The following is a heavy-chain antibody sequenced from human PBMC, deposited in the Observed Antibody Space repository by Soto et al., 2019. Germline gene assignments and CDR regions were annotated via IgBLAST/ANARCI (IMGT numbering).Heavy chain of an antibody. CDR3: ARVWQQLGSNRFDP. CDR1: GGSISSGDYY. D-gene: IGHD6-13*01. CDR2: IYYSGST. J-gene: IGHJ5*02. V-gene: IGHV4-30-4*01. Sequence: SETLSLTCTVSGGSISSGDYYWSWIRQPPGKGLEWIGYIYYSGSTYYNPSLKSRVTISVDTSKDQFSLKLSSVTAADTAVYYCARVWQQLGSNRFDPWGQGTLVTVSS.